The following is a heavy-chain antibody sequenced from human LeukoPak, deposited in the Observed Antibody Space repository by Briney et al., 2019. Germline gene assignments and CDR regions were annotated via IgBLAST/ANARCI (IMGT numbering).Heavy chain of an antibody. Sequence: GSLRLSCAASGFTFSNAWMSWVRQAPGKGLEWVGEIFHAGSTNYNPSLKSRVTISLDKSRNHFSLDLRSVTAADTAIYYCIRNNYYALGTHNFDYWGHGILVTVSP. CDR2: IFHAGST. CDR1: GFTFSNAW. V-gene: IGHV4-4*02. CDR3: IRNNYYALGTHNFDY. J-gene: IGHJ4*01. D-gene: IGHD3-10*01.